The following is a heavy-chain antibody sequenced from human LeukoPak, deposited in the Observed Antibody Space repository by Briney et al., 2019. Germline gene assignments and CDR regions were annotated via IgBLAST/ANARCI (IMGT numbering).Heavy chain of an antibody. Sequence: SETLSLTCAVYGGSFSGYYWSWIRQPPGKGLEWIGEINHSGSTNYNPSLKSRVTISVDTSKNQFSLKLSSVTAADTAVYYCARGGSITDYYDSSGYFNWFDPWGQGTLVTVSS. V-gene: IGHV4-34*01. CDR2: INHSGST. CDR3: ARGGSITDYYDSSGYFNWFDP. D-gene: IGHD3-22*01. CDR1: GGSFSGYY. J-gene: IGHJ5*02.